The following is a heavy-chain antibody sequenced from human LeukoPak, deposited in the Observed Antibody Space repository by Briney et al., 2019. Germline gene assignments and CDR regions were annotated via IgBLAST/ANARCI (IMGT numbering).Heavy chain of an antibody. CDR2: ISCCNGDT. CDR1: GYTFTSYG. Sequence: GASVKVSCKASGYTFTSYGISWVRQAPGQGLEWMGWISCCNGDTNYAQKLQGRVTLSTDTPTTTVYMELRSLRSDDMAVYYCARGPSNTSGWKTWFDTWGQGTPVTVSS. CDR3: ARGPSNTSGWKTWFDT. V-gene: IGHV1-18*03. J-gene: IGHJ5*02. D-gene: IGHD6-19*01.